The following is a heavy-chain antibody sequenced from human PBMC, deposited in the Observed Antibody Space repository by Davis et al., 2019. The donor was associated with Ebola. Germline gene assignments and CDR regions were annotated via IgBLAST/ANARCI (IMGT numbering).Heavy chain of an antibody. Sequence: SETLSLTCAVYGGSFSGYYWSWIRQPPGKGLEWIGYIYYSGSTNYNPSLKSRVTISVDTSKNQFSLKLSSVTAADTAVYYCARDGYFDYGDPSVLYYYYGMDVWGQGTTVTVSS. CDR3: ARDGYFDYGDPSVLYYYYGMDV. J-gene: IGHJ6*02. CDR2: IYYSGST. CDR1: GGSFSGYY. V-gene: IGHV4-59*01. D-gene: IGHD4-17*01.